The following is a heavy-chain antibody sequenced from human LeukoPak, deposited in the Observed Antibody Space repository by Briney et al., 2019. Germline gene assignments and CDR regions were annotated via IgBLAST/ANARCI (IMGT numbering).Heavy chain of an antibody. D-gene: IGHD1-26*01. CDR1: GYTFTSYY. CDR3: ARDLGPIRATTVTLAWYYFDY. CDR2: INPSGGST. Sequence: GASVKVSCKASGYTFTSYYMHWVRQAPGQGLEWMGIINPSGGSTSYAQKFQGRVTMTRDTSTSTVYMELSSLRSEDTAVYYCARDLGPIRATTVTLAWYYFDYWGQGTLVTVSS. J-gene: IGHJ4*02. V-gene: IGHV1-46*01.